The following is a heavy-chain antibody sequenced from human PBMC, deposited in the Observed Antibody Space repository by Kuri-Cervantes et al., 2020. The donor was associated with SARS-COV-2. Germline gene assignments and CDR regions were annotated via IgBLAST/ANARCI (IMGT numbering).Heavy chain of an antibody. CDR2: ITGTGRNT. V-gene: IGHV3-23*01. CDR1: GFTFSNYA. CDR3: AKDGFVGGLGSPGRAYFQH. D-gene: IGHD2-15*01. Sequence: GGSLRLSCAASGFTFSNYAMNWVRQAPGKGLEWVSGITGTGRNTYYADSVKGRFTISSEKSKNTLYLQMNSLRVEDTAVYYCAKDGFVGGLGSPGRAYFQHWGQGTLVTVSS. J-gene: IGHJ1*01.